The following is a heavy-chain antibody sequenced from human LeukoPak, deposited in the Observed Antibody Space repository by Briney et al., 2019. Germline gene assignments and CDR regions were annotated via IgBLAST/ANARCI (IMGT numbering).Heavy chain of an antibody. CDR1: GFTLEDYG. J-gene: IGHJ2*01. V-gene: IGHV3-9*01. Sequence: GRSLRLSCEASGFTLEDYGIHWVRQVPGKGLEWVSGVTWSSRSKKYADSVRGRFSISRDDANNSLFLQMNNLRPEDTALYYCAKDSEARSISWYSHFDLRGRGTLVTVSS. CDR2: VTWSSRSK. CDR3: AKDSEARSISWYSHFDL. D-gene: IGHD6-13*01.